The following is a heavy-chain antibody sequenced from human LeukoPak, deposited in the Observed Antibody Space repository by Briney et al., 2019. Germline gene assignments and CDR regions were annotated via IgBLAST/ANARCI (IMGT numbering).Heavy chain of an antibody. CDR3: ARGSEMATNGDDWFDP. CDR1: GYTFTSYY. Sequence: GASVKVSCKASGYTFTSYYMHWVRQAPGQGLEWMGRVIPIFGIANYAQKFQGRVTITADKSTSTAYMELSSLRSEDTAVYYCARGSEMATNGDDWFDPWGQGTLVTVSS. J-gene: IGHJ5*02. V-gene: IGHV1-69*04. D-gene: IGHD5-24*01. CDR2: VIPIFGIA.